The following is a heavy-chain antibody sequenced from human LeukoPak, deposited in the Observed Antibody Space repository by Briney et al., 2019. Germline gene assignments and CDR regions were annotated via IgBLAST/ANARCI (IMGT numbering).Heavy chain of an antibody. J-gene: IGHJ4*02. Sequence: GGSLRLSCPASGFTVSGNYMNWVRQAPGKGREWVSVIYSGGSTYYADSVKGRFTISRDNSKNTLYLQMNSLRAEDTAVYYCATVRSGGSFTIIDYWGQGTLVTVSS. CDR1: GFTVSGNY. CDR3: ATVRSGGSFTIIDY. CDR2: IYSGGST. V-gene: IGHV3-66*01. D-gene: IGHD1-26*01.